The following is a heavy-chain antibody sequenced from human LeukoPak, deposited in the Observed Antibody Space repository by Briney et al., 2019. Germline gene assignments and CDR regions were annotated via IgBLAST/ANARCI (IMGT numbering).Heavy chain of an antibody. CDR2: IKQDGSEK. Sequence: PGGSLRLSCAASGFTFSSYWMSWVRQAPGKGLEWVANIKQDGSEKYYVDSVKGRFTISRDNAKNSLYLQMNSLRAEDTAVYCCARDPIFGVVISNWFDPWGQGTLVTVSS. CDR3: ARDPIFGVVISNWFDP. V-gene: IGHV3-7*01. J-gene: IGHJ5*02. CDR1: GFTFSSYW. D-gene: IGHD3-3*01.